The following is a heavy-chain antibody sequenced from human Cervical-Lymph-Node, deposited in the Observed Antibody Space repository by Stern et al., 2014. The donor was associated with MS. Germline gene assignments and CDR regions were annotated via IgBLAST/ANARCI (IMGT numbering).Heavy chain of an antibody. J-gene: IGHJ4*02. V-gene: IGHV5-51*01. CDR3: ARHVQGFDY. CDR1: GYSFTIYY. Sequence: VQLVESGAEVKKPGESLKISCKLSGYSFTIYYIAWVRQMPGKCLEWMGVIYPHASDTTYSPSFQGQVTISADKSSTTACLQWSSLRASDTAMYYCARHVQGFDYWGQGTLVTVSS. CDR2: IYPHASDT.